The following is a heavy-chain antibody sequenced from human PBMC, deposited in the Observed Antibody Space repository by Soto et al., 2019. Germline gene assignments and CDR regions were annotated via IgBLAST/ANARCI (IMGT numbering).Heavy chain of an antibody. J-gene: IGHJ6*02. Sequence: QVQLVESGGGVVQPGRSLRLSCAASGFTFSSYGMHWVRQAPGKGLEWVAVISYDGSNKYYADYVKGRFTISRDNSKNTLYLQMNSLRAEDTAVYYCAKDSAALYYYYGMDVWGQGTTVTVSS. CDR3: AKDSAALYYYYGMDV. D-gene: IGHD2-15*01. CDR1: GFTFSSYG. V-gene: IGHV3-30*18. CDR2: ISYDGSNK.